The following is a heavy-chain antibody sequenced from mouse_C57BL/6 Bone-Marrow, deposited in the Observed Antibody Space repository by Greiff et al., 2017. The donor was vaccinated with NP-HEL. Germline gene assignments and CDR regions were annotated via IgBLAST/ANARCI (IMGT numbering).Heavy chain of an antibody. V-gene: IGHV14-4*01. CDR3: TTEVITTVVFDY. CDR2: IDPENGDT. Sequence: EVQLQQSGAELVRPGASVKLSCTASGFNIKDDYMHWVKQRPEQGLEWIGWIDPENGDTESASKFQGKATITADTSSNTADLQLSSLTSEDTAVYYCTTEVITTVVFDYWGQGTTLTVSS. CDR1: GFNIKDDY. D-gene: IGHD1-1*01. J-gene: IGHJ2*01.